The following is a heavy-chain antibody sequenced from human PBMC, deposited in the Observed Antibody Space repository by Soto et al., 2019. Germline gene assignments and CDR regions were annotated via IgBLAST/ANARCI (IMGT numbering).Heavy chain of an antibody. J-gene: IGHJ6*03. V-gene: IGHV4-31*03. CDR3: ARGVSESRDYDYYYYYYMDV. CDR2: IYYSGST. D-gene: IGHD3-16*01. CDR1: GGSISSGGYY. Sequence: SETLSLTCTVSGGSISSGGYYWSWIRQHPGKGLEWIGYIYYSGSTYYNPSLKSRVTISVDTSKNQFSLKLSSVTAADTAVYYCARGVSESRDYDYYYYYYMDVWGKGTTVTVSS.